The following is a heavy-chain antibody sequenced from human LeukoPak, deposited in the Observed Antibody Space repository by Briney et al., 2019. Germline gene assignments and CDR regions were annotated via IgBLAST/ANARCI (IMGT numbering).Heavy chain of an antibody. J-gene: IGHJ4*02. CDR2: IRSKAYGGTT. V-gene: IGHV3-49*04. Sequence: PGRSLRLSCTASGFTFGDYAMSWVRQAPGKGLEWVGFIRSKAYGGTTEYAASVKGRFTISRDDSKSIAYLQMNSLKTEDTAVYYCTRSYVDTAMVFDYWGQGTLVTVSS. CDR3: TRSYVDTAMVFDY. CDR1: GFTFGDYA. D-gene: IGHD5-18*01.